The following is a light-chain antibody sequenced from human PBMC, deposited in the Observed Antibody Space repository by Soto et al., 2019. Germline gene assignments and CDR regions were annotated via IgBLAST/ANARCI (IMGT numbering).Light chain of an antibody. CDR2: GAS. V-gene: IGKV3-15*01. CDR3: QQYNSSPWT. CDR1: QSVSSN. Sequence: EIVMTQSPATLSVSPGERATLSCRASQSVSSNLAWYQQKPGQAPSLLIYGASTRATGIPARFSGSGSGTDFTLTISSLQSEDFAVYYCQQYNSSPWTFGQGTKVEIK. J-gene: IGKJ1*01.